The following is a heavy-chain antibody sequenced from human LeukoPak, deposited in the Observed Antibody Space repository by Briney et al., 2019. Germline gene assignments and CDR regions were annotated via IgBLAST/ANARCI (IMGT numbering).Heavy chain of an antibody. Sequence: ASETLSLTCAVSGCSISSGYYWGWIRQPPGKGLEWIGSIYHSGSTYYNPSLKSRVTISVDTSKNQFSLKLSSVTAADTAVYYCASEPIIVGASTVDYWGQGTLVTVSS. CDR2: IYHSGST. J-gene: IGHJ4*02. D-gene: IGHD1-26*01. CDR3: ASEPIIVGASTVDY. V-gene: IGHV4-38-2*01. CDR1: GCSISSGYY.